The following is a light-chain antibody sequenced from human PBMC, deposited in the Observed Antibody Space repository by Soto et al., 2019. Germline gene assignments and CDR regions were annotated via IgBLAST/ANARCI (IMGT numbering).Light chain of an antibody. CDR2: MIS. Sequence: DIVLTQTPLSSPVTLGQPASISCRSSQSLVHSDGNTYLTWLQQRPGQPPRLLIYMISNRFSGVQVRCSGSGAGTFFTLKISSVEAEDVGVYYFMQATQSYTFGQRTKLEIK. CDR3: MQATQSYT. CDR1: QSLVHSDGNTY. J-gene: IGKJ2*01. V-gene: IGKV2-24*01.